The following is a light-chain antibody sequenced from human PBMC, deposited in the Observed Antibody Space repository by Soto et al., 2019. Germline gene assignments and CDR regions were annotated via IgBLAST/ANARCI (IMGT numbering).Light chain of an antibody. CDR3: QQRSNWPPIT. Sequence: EIVLTQSTGSLSLSPGESATLXCSASQSTSNNFGWCQQNTGEAPRLLLFDTLNRATGSQERFIGSGSGRDFTLNLLSLEPEESAVYYCQQRSNWPPITFGQGTRLKIK. J-gene: IGKJ5*01. CDR2: DTL. CDR1: QSTSNN. V-gene: IGKV3-11*02.